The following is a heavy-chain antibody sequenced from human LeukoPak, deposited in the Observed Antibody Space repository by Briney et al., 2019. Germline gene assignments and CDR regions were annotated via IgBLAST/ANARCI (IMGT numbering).Heavy chain of an antibody. D-gene: IGHD3-22*01. CDR3: QKGSSGYFFDL. V-gene: IGHV3-30*02. Sequence: GASLRLSCGASGFTLSSSGMHWVRQAPGKGLEWVSYIWYDGSNKYYADSVKGRFTISRDNSKNTLYLQMNSLRAEDTALYYCQKGSSGYFFDLWGQGTLVTVSS. J-gene: IGHJ4*02. CDR2: IWYDGSNK. CDR1: GFTLSSSG.